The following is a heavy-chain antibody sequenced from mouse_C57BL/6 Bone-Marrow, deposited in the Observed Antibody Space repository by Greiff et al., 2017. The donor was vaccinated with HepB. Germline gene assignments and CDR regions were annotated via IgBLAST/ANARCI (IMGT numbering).Heavy chain of an antibody. V-gene: IGHV1-81*01. CDR2: IYPRSGNT. Sequence: VMLVESGAELARPGASVKLSCKASGYTFTSYGISWVKQRTGQGLEWIGEIYPRSGNTYYNEKFKGKATLTADKSSSTAYMELRSLTSEDSAVYFCARWWFSCFDVWGTGTTVTVSS. CDR3: ARWWFSCFDV. CDR1: GYTFTSYG. D-gene: IGHD1-1*02. J-gene: IGHJ1*03.